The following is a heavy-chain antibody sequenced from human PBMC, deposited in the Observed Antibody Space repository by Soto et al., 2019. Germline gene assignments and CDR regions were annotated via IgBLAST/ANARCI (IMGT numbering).Heavy chain of an antibody. CDR3: ARAAAGTPAYPNNWFDP. Sequence: QVQLQESGPGLVKPSETLSLTCTVSGGSISSYYWSWIRQPAGKGLEWIGRSYTSGSTNYNPSLKGRVTMSVDTSKNQFSLKLSSVTAADTAVYYCARAAAGTPAYPNNWFDPCGQGTLVTVSS. D-gene: IGHD6-13*01. CDR2: SYTSGST. V-gene: IGHV4-4*07. J-gene: IGHJ5*02. CDR1: GGSISSYY.